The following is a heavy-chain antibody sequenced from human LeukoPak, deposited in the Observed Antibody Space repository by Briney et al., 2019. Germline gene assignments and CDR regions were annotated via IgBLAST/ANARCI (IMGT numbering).Heavy chain of an antibody. V-gene: IGHV5-51*01. Sequence: GESLKISCKGSGYSFTSYWIGWVRQMPGKGLEWLGIIYPGDSDTRYSPSFQGQVTISADKSISTPYLQWSSLKASDTAMYYCAKLYYYDSSAYPFDYWGQGTLVTVSS. CDR1: GYSFTSYW. CDR3: AKLYYYDSSAYPFDY. J-gene: IGHJ4*02. CDR2: IYPGDSDT. D-gene: IGHD3-22*01.